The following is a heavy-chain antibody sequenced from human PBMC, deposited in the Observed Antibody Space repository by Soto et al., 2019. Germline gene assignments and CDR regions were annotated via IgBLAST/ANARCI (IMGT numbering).Heavy chain of an antibody. D-gene: IGHD3-16*01. Sequence: QITLKESGPALVKPTQTLTLTCTFSGFSLSTSGVGVGWIRQPPGEALEWLALIYWDDYKHFSPSLESRLTITQATSKNQVVLTMTNMDPVDTATYYCVHKGGGDRILDYWGQGTLVTVSS. CDR1: GFSLSTSGVG. CDR3: VHKGGGDRILDY. J-gene: IGHJ4*02. V-gene: IGHV2-5*02. CDR2: IYWDDYK.